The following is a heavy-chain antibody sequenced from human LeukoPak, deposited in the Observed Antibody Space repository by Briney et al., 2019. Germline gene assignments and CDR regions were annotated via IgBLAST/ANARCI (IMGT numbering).Heavy chain of an antibody. CDR3: ARDSVGPPYYYMDV. CDR2: MNPNSGNT. CDR1: GYTFTSYD. J-gene: IGHJ6*03. Sequence: ASVKVSCKASGYTFTSYDINWVRQATGQGLEWMGWMNPNSGNTGYAQKFQGRVTMTRNTSISTAYMELSSLRSEDTAVYYCARDSVGPPYYYMDVWGKGTTVTVSS. V-gene: IGHV1-8*01.